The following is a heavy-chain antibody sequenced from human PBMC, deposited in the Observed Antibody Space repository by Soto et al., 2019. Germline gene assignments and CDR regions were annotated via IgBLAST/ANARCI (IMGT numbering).Heavy chain of an antibody. Sequence: SETLSLTCAVSGGSISSSNWWSWVRQPPGKGLEWIGEIYHSGSTNYNPSLTSRVTISVDKSKNQFSLKLSSVTAADTAVYYCARCYGSGSSYYYYYGMDVWGQGTTVTVSS. CDR2: IYHSGST. CDR3: ARCYGSGSSYYYYYGMDV. J-gene: IGHJ6*02. D-gene: IGHD3-10*01. CDR1: GGSISSSNW. V-gene: IGHV4-4*02.